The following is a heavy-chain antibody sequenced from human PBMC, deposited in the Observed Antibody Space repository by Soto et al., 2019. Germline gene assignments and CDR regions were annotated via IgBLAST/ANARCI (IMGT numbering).Heavy chain of an antibody. Sequence: GASVKVSCKASGGTFSSYTISWVRQAPGQGLEWMGRIIPILGIANYAQKFQGRVTITRDTSASTAYMELSSLRSEDTAVYYCARDDGGSLHYWGQGTLVTVSS. CDR3: ARDDGGSLHY. V-gene: IGHV1-69*04. D-gene: IGHD1-26*01. CDR1: GGTFSSYT. J-gene: IGHJ4*02. CDR2: IIPILGIA.